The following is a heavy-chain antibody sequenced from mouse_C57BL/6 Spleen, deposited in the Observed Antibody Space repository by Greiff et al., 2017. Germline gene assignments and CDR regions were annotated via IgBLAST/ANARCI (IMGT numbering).Heavy chain of an antibody. D-gene: IGHD2-2*01. J-gene: IGHJ4*01. V-gene: IGHV3-1*01. CDR2: ISYSGNT. Sequence: DVQLVESGPGMVQPSQSLSLTCTVTGYSITSGYVWHWIRHFPGNKLECLGYISYSGNTNYNPSLKSRISITHDTSKNHLFLKLNSVTTEDTATYYWARSIGYGKDYAKDYWGQGTSVTVSS. CDR3: ARSIGYGKDYAKDY. CDR1: GYSITSGYV.